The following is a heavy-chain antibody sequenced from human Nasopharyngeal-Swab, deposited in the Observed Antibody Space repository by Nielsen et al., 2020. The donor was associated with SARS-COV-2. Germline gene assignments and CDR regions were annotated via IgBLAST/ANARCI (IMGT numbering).Heavy chain of an antibody. Sequence: GGSLRLSCAASGFTFSSYSMNWVRQAPGKGLEWVSSISSSSSYIYYADSVKGRFTISRDNAKNSLYLQMNSLRAEDTAVYYCARWDYGNYDLDYWDQGTLVTVSS. CDR3: ARWDYGNYDLDY. D-gene: IGHD4-11*01. CDR1: GFTFSSYS. CDR2: ISSSSSYI. J-gene: IGHJ4*02. V-gene: IGHV3-21*01.